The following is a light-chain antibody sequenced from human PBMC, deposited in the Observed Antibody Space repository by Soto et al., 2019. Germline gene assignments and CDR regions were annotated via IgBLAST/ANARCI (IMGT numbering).Light chain of an antibody. V-gene: IGKV3-11*01. CDR3: EQRRDSLT. Sequence: EIVSTQSPAPLSLSPGAGATLSCRASHSPGSYLAWYQQKPGQAPRLLIYDTSNRATGIPARFSGSGSGPDFTLTISGLAPEDFAVYYCEQRRDSLTFGGGTKVEIK. CDR1: HSPGSY. CDR2: DTS. J-gene: IGKJ4*01.